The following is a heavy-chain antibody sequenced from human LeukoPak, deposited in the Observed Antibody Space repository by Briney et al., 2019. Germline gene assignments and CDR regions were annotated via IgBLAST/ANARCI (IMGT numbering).Heavy chain of an antibody. CDR2: IHHSGST. V-gene: IGHV4-38-2*02. CDR3: ARIVGANRDYYYYYMDV. J-gene: IGHJ6*03. Sequence: PSETLSLTCNVSGYSITNGYYWGWIRQPPGKGLEWIGEIHHSGSTNYNPSLKSRVTISLDKSKNQFSLKLNSVTAADTAVYYCARIVGANRDYYYYYMDVWGKGTTVTVSS. CDR1: GYSITNGYY. D-gene: IGHD1-26*01.